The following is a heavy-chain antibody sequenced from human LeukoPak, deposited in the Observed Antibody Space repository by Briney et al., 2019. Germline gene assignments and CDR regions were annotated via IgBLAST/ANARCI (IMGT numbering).Heavy chain of an antibody. J-gene: IGHJ3*02. Sequence: ASVKVSCKASGYTFTGYSMHWVRQAPGQGLEWMGWINPNSGGTNYAQKFQGRVTMTRDTSISTAYMELSRLRSDDTAVYYCARLLRYGGRAFDIWGQGTMVTVSS. V-gene: IGHV1-2*02. CDR3: ARLLRYGGRAFDI. CDR1: GYTFTGYS. D-gene: IGHD3-22*01. CDR2: INPNSGGT.